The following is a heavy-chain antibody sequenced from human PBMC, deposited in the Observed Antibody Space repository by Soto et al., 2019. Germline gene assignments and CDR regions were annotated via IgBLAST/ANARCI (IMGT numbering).Heavy chain of an antibody. D-gene: IGHD6-19*01. V-gene: IGHV1-69*13. CDR2: IIPIFGTA. Sequence: SVKVSCKASGGTFSSYAISWVRQAPGQGLEWMGGIIPIFGTANYAQKFQGRVTITADESTSTAYMGLSSLRSEDTAVYYCARDKGIAVAGPYYWGQGTLVTVSS. CDR1: GGTFSSYA. J-gene: IGHJ4*02. CDR3: ARDKGIAVAGPYY.